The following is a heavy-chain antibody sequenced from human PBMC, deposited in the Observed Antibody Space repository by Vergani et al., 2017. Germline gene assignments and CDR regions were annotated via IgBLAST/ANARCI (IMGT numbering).Heavy chain of an antibody. V-gene: IGHV3-53*01. CDR1: GFTVSSNY. CDR2: IYSGGST. CDR3: ARWDYYGSGSYYSSAFDI. Sequence: EVQLVESGGGLIQPGGSLRLSCAASGFTVSSNYMSWVRQAPGKGLEWVSVIYSGGSTDYADSVKGRFTISRDNSKNTLYLQMNSLRAEDTAVYYCARWDYYGSGSYYSSAFDIWGQGTMVTVSS. J-gene: IGHJ3*02. D-gene: IGHD3-10*01.